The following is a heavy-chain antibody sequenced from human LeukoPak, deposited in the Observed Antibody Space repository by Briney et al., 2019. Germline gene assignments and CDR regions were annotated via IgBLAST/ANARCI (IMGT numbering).Heavy chain of an antibody. CDR2: ISWNSGSM. J-gene: IGHJ4*02. CDR1: GFTFDDYA. V-gene: IGHV3-9*01. D-gene: IGHD3-22*01. CDR3: AKDQSYYYDTSGYFLN. Sequence: PGRSLRLSCAASGFTFDDYAMHWVRQAPGKGLGWVSSISWNSGSMGYADSVKGRFTISRDNAKNSLYLQMNSLRAEDTALYYCAKDQSYYYDTSGYFLNWGQGTLVTVSS.